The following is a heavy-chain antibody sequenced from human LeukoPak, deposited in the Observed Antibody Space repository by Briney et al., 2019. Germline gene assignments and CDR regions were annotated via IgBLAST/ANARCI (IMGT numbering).Heavy chain of an antibody. Sequence: GASVKVSCKASGYTFTSYYMHWVRQAPGQGLEWMGIINPSGGSTSYAQKFQGRATMTRDTSTSTVYMELSSLRSEDTAVYYCARDRRDGYNWDAFDIWGQGTMVTVSS. D-gene: IGHD5-24*01. CDR2: INPSGGST. CDR3: ARDRRDGYNWDAFDI. J-gene: IGHJ3*02. CDR1: GYTFTSYY. V-gene: IGHV1-46*01.